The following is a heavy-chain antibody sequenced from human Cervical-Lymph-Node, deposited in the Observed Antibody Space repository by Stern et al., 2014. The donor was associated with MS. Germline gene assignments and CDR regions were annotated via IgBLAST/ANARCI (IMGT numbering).Heavy chain of an antibody. V-gene: IGHV3-7*01. D-gene: IGHD3-22*01. Sequence: VQLVQSGGGLVQPGGSLRLSCAASGFTFSSYWMSWVRQAPGKGLEWVANIQQDGSEKYYVDSVKGRLTISRDNAKNSLYLQMNSLRAEDTAVYYCARDSSGYYYPNFDNWGQGTLVTVTS. CDR1: GFTFSSYW. CDR2: IQQDGSEK. CDR3: ARDSSGYYYPNFDN. J-gene: IGHJ4*02.